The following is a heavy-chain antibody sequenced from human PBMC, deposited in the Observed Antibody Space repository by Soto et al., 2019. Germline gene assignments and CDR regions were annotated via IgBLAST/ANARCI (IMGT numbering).Heavy chain of an antibody. Sequence: ASVKVSCKASGGTFSSYAISWVRQAPGQGLEWMGGIIPIFGTANYAQKFQGRVTITADESTSTAYMELSSLRSEDTAVYYCASGHIVATTLDYWGQGTLVTVSS. D-gene: IGHD5-12*01. CDR1: GGTFSSYA. J-gene: IGHJ4*02. CDR2: IIPIFGTA. CDR3: ASGHIVATTLDY. V-gene: IGHV1-69*13.